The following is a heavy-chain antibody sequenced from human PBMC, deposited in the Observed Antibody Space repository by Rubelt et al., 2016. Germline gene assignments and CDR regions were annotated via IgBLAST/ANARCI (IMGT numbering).Heavy chain of an antibody. D-gene: IGHD2-8*01. CDR2: INHSGRN. CDR1: VVSFSSYY. J-gene: IGHJ6*02. V-gene: IGHV4-34*01. CDR3: ARLMLRYYYYYGMDV. Sequence: QVQLKQWGAGLLKASETLSLTCAVYVVSFSSYYWSWIRQPPGKGLEWIGEINHSGRNKYNPSLKSRVTISVDTSKNQFSLKLSSVTAADTAVYYCARLMLRYYYYYGMDVWGQGTTVTVSS.